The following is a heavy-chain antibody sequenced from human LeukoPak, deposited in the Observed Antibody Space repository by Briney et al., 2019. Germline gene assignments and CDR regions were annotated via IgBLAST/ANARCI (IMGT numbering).Heavy chain of an antibody. CDR2: INSNSGGT. CDR1: GYTFTDYY. J-gene: IGHJ4*02. CDR3: ARRGVGDDFDY. V-gene: IGHV1-2*02. D-gene: IGHD3-10*01. Sequence: ASVKVSCKASGYTFTDYYMHWVRQAPGQGLEWMGWINSNSGGTNYAQKFQGRVTMTRDTSISTAYMELRSLRSDDTAVYYCARRGVGDDFDYWGQGTLVTVSS.